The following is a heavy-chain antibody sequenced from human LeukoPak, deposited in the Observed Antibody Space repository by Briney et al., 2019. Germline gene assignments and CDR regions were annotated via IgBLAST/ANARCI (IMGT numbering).Heavy chain of an antibody. Sequence: GGSLRLSCAASGXTFSSYGMHWVRQAPGKGLEWVAVIWYDGSNKYYAASVKGRFTISRDNSKNTLYLQMNSLRAEDTAVYYCARDAGYCSGGSCYPGQFDYWGQGTLVTVSS. D-gene: IGHD2-15*01. CDR2: IWYDGSNK. V-gene: IGHV3-33*01. CDR3: ARDAGYCSGGSCYPGQFDY. J-gene: IGHJ4*02. CDR1: GXTFSSYG.